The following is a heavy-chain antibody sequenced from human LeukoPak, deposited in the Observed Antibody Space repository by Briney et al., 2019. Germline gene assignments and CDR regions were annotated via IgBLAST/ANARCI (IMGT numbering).Heavy chain of an antibody. J-gene: IGHJ3*02. V-gene: IGHV1-46*01. CDR2: INPSGSST. CDR3: ASLKNYYDSSGYLVTDAFDI. CDR1: GYTFTNYY. D-gene: IGHD3-22*01. Sequence: ASVKVSCKASGYTFTNYYIHWVRQAPGQGLECMGIINPSGSSTSYAQKFQGRVTMTTDTSTSTAYMELRSLKSDDTAVYYCASLKNYYDSSGYLVTDAFDIWGQGTMVTVSS.